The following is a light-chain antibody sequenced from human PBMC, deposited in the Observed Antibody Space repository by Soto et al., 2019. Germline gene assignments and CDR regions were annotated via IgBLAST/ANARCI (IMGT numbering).Light chain of an antibody. CDR3: SSYTSKSSLI. J-gene: IGLJ2*01. CDR1: SSDIGSYNY. V-gene: IGLV2-14*01. CDR2: GVT. Sequence: QSALTQPASVSGSPGQSITISCTGTSSDIGSYNYVSWYQQHPGRTPKLLIYGVTNRPSGVSNRFSGSKSGNTASLTISGLQAEDEADYYCSSYTSKSSLIFGGGTKLTVL.